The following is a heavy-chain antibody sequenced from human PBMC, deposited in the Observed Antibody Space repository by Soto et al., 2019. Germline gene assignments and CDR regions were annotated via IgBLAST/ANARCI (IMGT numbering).Heavy chain of an antibody. CDR3: ARAPEPLAGLWSGYYDY. V-gene: IGHV3-53*01. CDR2: IYSGGST. J-gene: IGHJ4*02. Sequence: GGSLRLSCAASGFTVSSNYMSWVRQAPGKGLEWVSVIYSGGSTYYADSVKGRFTISRDNSKNTLYLQMNSLRAEDTAVYYCARAPEPLAGLWSGYYDYWGQGTLVTVSS. CDR1: GFTVSSNY. D-gene: IGHD3-3*01.